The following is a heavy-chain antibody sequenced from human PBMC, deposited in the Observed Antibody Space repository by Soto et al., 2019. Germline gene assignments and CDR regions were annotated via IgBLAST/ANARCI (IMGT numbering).Heavy chain of an antibody. Sequence: EVQLVESGGGLVQPGGSLRLSCAASGFTFSSYSRNWVRQAPGKGLEWVSYISSGSSTIFYADSVKGRFTISRDNAKNSLYLQMNSLRAEDTAVYYCAPHSGYYDYWGQGTLVTVSS. J-gene: IGHJ4*02. CDR2: ISSGSSTI. V-gene: IGHV3-48*01. D-gene: IGHD3-22*01. CDR1: GFTFSSYS. CDR3: APHSGYYDY.